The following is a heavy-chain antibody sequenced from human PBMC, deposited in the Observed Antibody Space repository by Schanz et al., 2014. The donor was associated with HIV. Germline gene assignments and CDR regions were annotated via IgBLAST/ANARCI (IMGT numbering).Heavy chain of an antibody. CDR3: ARGAGDTDWGRI. CDR1: GFTFSNYA. V-gene: IGHV3-23*04. Sequence: VQLVESGGGVVQPGRSLRLSCAASGFTFSNYAIHWARQAPGKGLEWVSSITGSGSSTYYADSVKGRFTISRDNSKNTLFLQLNSLRAEDTAVYYCARGAGDTDWGRIWGQGTLVTVSS. J-gene: IGHJ3*02. CDR2: ITGSGSST. D-gene: IGHD5-18*01.